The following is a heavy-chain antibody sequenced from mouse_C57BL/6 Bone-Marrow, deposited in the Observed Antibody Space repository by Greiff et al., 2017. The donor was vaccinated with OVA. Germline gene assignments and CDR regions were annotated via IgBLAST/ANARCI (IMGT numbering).Heavy chain of an antibody. Sequence: DVQLVESGGGLVKPGGSLKLSCAASGFTFSDYGMHWVRQAPEKGLEWVAYISSGSSTIYYADTVTGRFTLSRDNAKNTLFLQMTSRRSEDTARDYCARTSLYYFDYWGQGTTLTVSS. V-gene: IGHV5-17*01. CDR1: GFTFSDYG. J-gene: IGHJ2*01. D-gene: IGHD6-1*01. CDR2: ISSGSSTI. CDR3: ARTSLYYFDY.